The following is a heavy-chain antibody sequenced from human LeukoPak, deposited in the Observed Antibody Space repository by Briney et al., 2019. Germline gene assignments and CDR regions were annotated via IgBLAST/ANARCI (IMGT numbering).Heavy chain of an antibody. Sequence: GGSLRLSCAASGLTFSSYAMSWVRQAPGKGLEWVSAISGSGGSTYYADSVKGRFTISRDNSKNTLYLQMNSLRAEDTAVYYCAKDPTEVFDAFDIWGQGTMVTVSS. CDR3: AKDPTEVFDAFDI. CDR1: GLTFSSYA. J-gene: IGHJ3*02. V-gene: IGHV3-23*01. CDR2: ISGSGGST.